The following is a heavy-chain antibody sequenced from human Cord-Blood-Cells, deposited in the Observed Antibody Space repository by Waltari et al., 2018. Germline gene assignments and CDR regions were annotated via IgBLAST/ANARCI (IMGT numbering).Heavy chain of an antibody. Sequence: QVQLQESGPGLVKPSGTLSLTCAVSGGSISSSNWWSWVRQPPAKGLEWIGEIYHRGSTNYNPSRKRRVTISVDKSKNQFSLQLSSVTAADTAVYYWARVAMTTVTAGVLDYWGQGTLVTVSS. V-gene: IGHV4-4*02. CDR2: IYHRGST. D-gene: IGHD4-17*01. J-gene: IGHJ4*02. CDR3: ARVAMTTVTAGVLDY. CDR1: GGSISSSNW.